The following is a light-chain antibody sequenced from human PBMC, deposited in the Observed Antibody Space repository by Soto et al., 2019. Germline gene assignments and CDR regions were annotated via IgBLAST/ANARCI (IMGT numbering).Light chain of an antibody. J-gene: IGKJ1*01. CDR2: AAS. CDR1: QSISSY. CDR3: HQSYSTPRK. Sequence: DIQMTQSPSSLSASVGDRVTITCRASQSISSYLNWYKQKPGKAPKLLIYAASSLQSGVPSRFSGSGSGTDFTLTISSLQPEDFATYSCHQSYSTPRKFGQGTKVEIK. V-gene: IGKV1-39*01.